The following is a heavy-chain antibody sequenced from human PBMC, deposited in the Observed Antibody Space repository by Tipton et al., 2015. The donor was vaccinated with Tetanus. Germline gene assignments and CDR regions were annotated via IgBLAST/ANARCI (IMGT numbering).Heavy chain of an antibody. Sequence: TLSLTCAVYGGSFSGYYWSWIRQPPGKGLEWIGEINHSGSTNYNPSLKSRVTISVDTSKNQFSLKLSSVTAADTAVYYCARLVIGPIIAARSYYGMDVWGQGTTVTVSS. J-gene: IGHJ6*02. CDR3: ARLVIGPIIAARSYYGMDV. CDR1: GGSFSGYY. D-gene: IGHD6-6*01. CDR2: INHSGST. V-gene: IGHV4-34*01.